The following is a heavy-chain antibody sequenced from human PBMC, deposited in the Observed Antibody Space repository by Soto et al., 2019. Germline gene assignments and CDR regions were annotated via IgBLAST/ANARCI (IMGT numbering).Heavy chain of an antibody. V-gene: IGHV1-69*13. CDR3: ARVGEAAAGNHYFDY. J-gene: IGHJ4*02. CDR2: IIPIFGTA. CDR1: GGTFSSYA. Sequence: SVKVSCKASGGTFSSYAISWVRQAPGQGLEWMGGIIPIFGTANYAQKFQGRVTITADESTSTAYMELSSLRSEDTAVYYCARVGEAAAGNHYFDYWGQGTLVTVSS. D-gene: IGHD6-13*01.